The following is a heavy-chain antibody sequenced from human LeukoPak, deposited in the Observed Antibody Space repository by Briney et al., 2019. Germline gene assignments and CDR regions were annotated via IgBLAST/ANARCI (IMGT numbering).Heavy chain of an antibody. Sequence: PGRSLRLSCAASRFSFSNYGMHWVRQDPGKGLEWVAVISYDGSYKHYADPVKGRFTISRDTSKNTLYLQMNSLRGEDTAVYYCAKDYLGASHTFDIWGQGTLVTVSS. CDR1: RFSFSNYG. J-gene: IGHJ3*02. CDR2: ISYDGSYK. CDR3: AKDYLGASHTFDI. V-gene: IGHV3-30*18. D-gene: IGHD1-26*01.